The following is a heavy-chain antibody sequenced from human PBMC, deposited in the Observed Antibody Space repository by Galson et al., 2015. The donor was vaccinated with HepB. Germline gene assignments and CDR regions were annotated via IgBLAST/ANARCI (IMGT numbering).Heavy chain of an antibody. CDR1: GFSLSTSGVG. D-gene: IGHD3-3*01. J-gene: IGHJ4*02. CDR3: AHRGADFWSGTYSY. Sequence: PALVKPTQTLTLTCTFSGFSLSTSGVGVGWIRQPPGKALEWLALIYWNDDKRYSPSLKSRPTITKDTSKNQVVLTMTNMDPVDTATYYCAHRGADFWSGTYSYWGQGTLVTVSS. CDR2: IYWNDDK. V-gene: IGHV2-5*01.